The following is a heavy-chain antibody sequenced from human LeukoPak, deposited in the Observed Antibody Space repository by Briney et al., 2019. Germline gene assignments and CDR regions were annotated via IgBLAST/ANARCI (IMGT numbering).Heavy chain of an antibody. CDR2: IIPILGIA. J-gene: IGHJ6*02. V-gene: IGHV1-69*04. CDR3: ASSKGDYYYYYGMDV. CDR1: GGTFSSYA. Sequence: PVASVKVSCKASGGTFSSYAISWVRQAPGQGLEWMGRIIPILGIANYAQKFQGRVTITANKSTSTAYMELSSLRSEDTAVYYCASSKGDYYYYYGMDVWGQGTTVTVSS.